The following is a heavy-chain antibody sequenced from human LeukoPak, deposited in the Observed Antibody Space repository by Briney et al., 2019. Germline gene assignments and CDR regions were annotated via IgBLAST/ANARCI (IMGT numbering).Heavy chain of an antibody. V-gene: IGHV4-59*01. Sequence: SEPLSLTCTVSGGSISSYYWSWIRQPPGKGLEWIGYIYYSGSTNYNPSLKSRVTISVDTSKNQFSLKLSSVTAADTAVYYCARGAVDYYDSSGYYYPPFDYWGQGTLVTVSS. CDR1: GGSISSYY. D-gene: IGHD3-22*01. CDR2: IYYSGST. J-gene: IGHJ4*02. CDR3: ARGAVDYYDSSGYYYPPFDY.